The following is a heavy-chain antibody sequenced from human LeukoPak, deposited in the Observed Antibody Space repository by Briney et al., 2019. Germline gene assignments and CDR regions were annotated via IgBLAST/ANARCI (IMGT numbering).Heavy chain of an antibody. V-gene: IGHV3-23*01. CDR2: ISGSGGNT. CDR3: AKGPSSGYSTSWHDR. D-gene: IGHD6-13*01. CDR1: GFTFSGYA. J-gene: IGHJ5*02. Sequence: PGGSPRLSCAASGFTFSGYAMSWVRQAPGKGLEWVSGISGSGGNTYYTDSVNGRFTISRDNSKNALYLQMNSLRAEDTAVYYCAKGPSSGYSTSWHDRWGQGTLVTVSS.